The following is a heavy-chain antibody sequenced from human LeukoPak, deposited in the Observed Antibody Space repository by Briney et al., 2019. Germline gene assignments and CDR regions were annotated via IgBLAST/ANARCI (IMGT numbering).Heavy chain of an antibody. D-gene: IGHD2-2*01. J-gene: IGHJ4*02. Sequence: SVKVSCKASGCTFSSYAISWVRQAPGQGLEWMGGIIPIFGTANYAQKFQGRVTITADESTSTAYMELSSLRSEDTAVYYCAHITPNQLLHDYWGQGTLVTVSS. CDR2: IIPIFGTA. CDR1: GCTFSSYA. CDR3: AHITPNQLLHDY. V-gene: IGHV1-69*01.